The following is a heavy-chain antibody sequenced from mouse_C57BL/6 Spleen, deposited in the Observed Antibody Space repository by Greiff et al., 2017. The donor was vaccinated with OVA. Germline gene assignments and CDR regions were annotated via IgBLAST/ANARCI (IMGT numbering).Heavy chain of an antibody. Sequence: EVHLVESGGDLVKPGGSLKLSCAASGFTFSSYGMSWVRQTPDKRLEWVATISSGGSYTYYPDSVKGRFIIHRDNAKNTLYRQMSSLKTENTAMYYCARHEYYGSSPYFDYWGQGTTLTVSS. CDR1: GFTFSSYG. V-gene: IGHV5-6*01. J-gene: IGHJ2*01. D-gene: IGHD1-1*01. CDR3: ARHEYYGSSPYFDY. CDR2: ISSGGSYT.